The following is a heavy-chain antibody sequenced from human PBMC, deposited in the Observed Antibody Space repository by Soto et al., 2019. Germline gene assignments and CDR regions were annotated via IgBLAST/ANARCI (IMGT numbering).Heavy chain of an antibody. CDR3: ARDGPAYYYDSSPVDY. J-gene: IGHJ4*02. D-gene: IGHD3-22*01. CDR1: GFTFSSYA. CDR2: ISSSSSYI. V-gene: IGHV3-21*05. Sequence: GGSLRLSCAASGFTFSSYAMSWVRQAPGKGLEWVSYISSSSSYIYYADSVKGRFTISRDNAKNSLYLQMNSLRAEDTAVYYCARDGPAYYYDSSPVDYWGQGTLVTVSS.